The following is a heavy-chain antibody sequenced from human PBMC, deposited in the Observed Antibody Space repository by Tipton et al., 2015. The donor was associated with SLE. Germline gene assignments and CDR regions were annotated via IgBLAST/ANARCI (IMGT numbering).Heavy chain of an antibody. D-gene: IGHD6-13*01. CDR3: ARDQQPHVRYYYGMDV. J-gene: IGHJ6*02. CDR2: VYNSEST. Sequence: TLSLTCTVSGGSISSHSWSWIRQPPGKGLEWIGNVYNSESTNYNPSLKSRVTISVDTSKNQFSLNLTSVTAADTAVYYCARDQQPHVRYYYGMDVWGQGTTVTVSS. CDR1: GGSISSHS. V-gene: IGHV4-59*11.